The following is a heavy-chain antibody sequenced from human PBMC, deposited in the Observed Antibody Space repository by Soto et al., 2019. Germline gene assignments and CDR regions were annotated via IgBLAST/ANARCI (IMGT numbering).Heavy chain of an antibody. CDR2: TYHSGTT. V-gene: IGHV4-4*02. D-gene: IGHD6-13*01. CDR3: AREVYCSPARGPNWFYS. Sequence: PSETLSLTCAVSGDSINNSHWWSWVRQTPGKGLEWIGETYHSGTTNYNPSLKTRVTISIDKSKNQFSLKMNSVTAADTAVYYCAREVYCSPARGPNWFYSWGQGTLVTVSS. CDR1: GDSINNSHW. J-gene: IGHJ5*01.